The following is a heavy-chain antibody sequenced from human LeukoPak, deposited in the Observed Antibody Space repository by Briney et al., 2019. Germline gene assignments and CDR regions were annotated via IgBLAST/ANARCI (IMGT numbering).Heavy chain of an antibody. Sequence: GGSLRLSCAASGFTFSNYAMSWVRQAPGKGLEWVSVISAIGGSTHYADSVKGRFTISRDNSKNTLYLQMNSLRAEDTAVYYCLSHSYGSGTSPFDYWGQGTLVTVSS. J-gene: IGHJ4*02. V-gene: IGHV3-23*01. D-gene: IGHD3-10*01. CDR3: LSHSYGSGTSPFDY. CDR1: GFTFSNYA. CDR2: ISAIGGST.